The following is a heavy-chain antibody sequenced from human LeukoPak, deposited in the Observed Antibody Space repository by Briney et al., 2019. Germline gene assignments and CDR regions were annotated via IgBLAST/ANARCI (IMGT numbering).Heavy chain of an antibody. Sequence: GESLKISCKGSGYNFNSYWIGWVRPMPGRGLEWMGIIYPGDSDTRYSPSFQGQVTISADKSISTAYLQWSSLKASDTAIYYCARHQIVGATRSPFDYWGQGTLVTVSS. J-gene: IGHJ4*02. V-gene: IGHV5-51*01. CDR1: GYNFNSYW. CDR3: ARHQIVGATRSPFDY. CDR2: IYPGDSDT. D-gene: IGHD1-26*01.